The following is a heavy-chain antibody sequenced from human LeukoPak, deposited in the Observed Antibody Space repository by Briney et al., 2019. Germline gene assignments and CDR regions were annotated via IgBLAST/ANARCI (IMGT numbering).Heavy chain of an antibody. CDR1: GFTFSSYS. J-gene: IGHJ4*02. V-gene: IGHV3-21*01. CDR3: ASGITMVRGVTY. Sequence: GGSLRLSCAASGFTFSSYSMNWVRQAPGKGLEWVSSISSSSSYIYYADSVKGRFTISRDNAKNSLHLQMNSLRAEDTAVYYCASGITMVRGVTYWGQGTLVTVSS. D-gene: IGHD3-10*01. CDR2: ISSSSSYI.